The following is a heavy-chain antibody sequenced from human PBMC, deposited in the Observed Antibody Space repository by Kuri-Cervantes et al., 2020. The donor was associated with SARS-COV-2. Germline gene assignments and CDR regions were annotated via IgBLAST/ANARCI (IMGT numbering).Heavy chain of an antibody. CDR2: IKQDGSEK. CDR1: GFTFSSYW. CDR3: ARDILSFLGTHYFDY. V-gene: IGHV3-7*01. D-gene: IGHD3-16*02. Sequence: ETLSLTCAASGFTFSSYWMSWVRQAPGKGLEWVANIKQDGSEKYYVDSVKGRFTTSRDNAKNSLYLQMNSLRAEDTAVYYCARDILSFLGTHYFDYWGQGTLVTVSS. J-gene: IGHJ4*02.